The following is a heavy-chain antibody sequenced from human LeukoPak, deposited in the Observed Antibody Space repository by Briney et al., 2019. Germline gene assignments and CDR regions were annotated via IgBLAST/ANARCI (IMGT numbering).Heavy chain of an antibody. CDR3: AKERTRRYSSSCLDY. Sequence: PGGSLRLSCAASGFTFSSYGMHWVRQAPGKGLEWVAFIRYDGSNKYYADSVKGRFTISRDNSKNTLYLQMNSLRAEDTAVYYCAKERTRRYSSSCLDYWGQGTLVTVSS. D-gene: IGHD6-13*01. CDR2: IRYDGSNK. CDR1: GFTFSSYG. V-gene: IGHV3-30*02. J-gene: IGHJ4*02.